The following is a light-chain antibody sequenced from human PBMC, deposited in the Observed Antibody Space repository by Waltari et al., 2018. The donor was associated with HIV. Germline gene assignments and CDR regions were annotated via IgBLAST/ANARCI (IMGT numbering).Light chain of an antibody. CDR3: HSRDTDGDHYV. V-gene: IGLV3-19*01. J-gene: IGLJ1*01. Sequence: SSELTQDPVVSVALGQTIKLRCQRDRLRSFFANWYQHRPGQAPVLVVYGGNRRPSGIPDRFSASNSGNTSSLIISNAQAVDEAEYFCHSRDTDGDHYVFGGGTRVIVL. CDR1: RLRSFF. CDR2: GGN.